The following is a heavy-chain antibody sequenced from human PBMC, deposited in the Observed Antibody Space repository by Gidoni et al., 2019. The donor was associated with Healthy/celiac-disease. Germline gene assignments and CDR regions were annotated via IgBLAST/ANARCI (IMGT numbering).Heavy chain of an antibody. CDR3: TREEEGTTVTFGYYYYYMDV. Sequence: EVQLVESGGGLVQPGRSLRLSCTASGFTFGDYAMSWVRQAPGKGLGWVGFIRSKAYGGTTEYAASVKGRFTISRDDSKSIAYLQMNSLKTEDTAVYYCTREEEGTTVTFGYYYYYMDVWGKGTTVTVSS. D-gene: IGHD4-4*01. CDR1: GFTFGDYA. J-gene: IGHJ6*03. V-gene: IGHV3-49*04. CDR2: IRSKAYGGTT.